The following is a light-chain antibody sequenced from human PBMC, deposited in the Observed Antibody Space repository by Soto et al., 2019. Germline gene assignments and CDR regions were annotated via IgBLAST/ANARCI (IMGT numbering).Light chain of an antibody. J-gene: IGKJ2*01. CDR2: DAS. V-gene: IGKV1-33*01. Sequence: DIQMTQSPSSLTPSVGDRVTITCQTSQNISKYLIWYQQSPGKAPNLLISDASNLEAGVPSRFSGRGSGTHFTLTISSLQPEDIGRYYCHQYDDLPYTFGQGTSLQIK. CDR3: HQYDDLPYT. CDR1: QNISKY.